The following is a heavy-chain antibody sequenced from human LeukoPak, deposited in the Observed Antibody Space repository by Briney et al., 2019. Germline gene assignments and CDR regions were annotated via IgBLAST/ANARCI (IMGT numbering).Heavy chain of an antibody. D-gene: IGHD2-2*01. V-gene: IGHV3-23*01. Sequence: GGSLRLSCAASGFTFSSYAMSWVRQAPGKGLEWVSAISGSGGSTYYADSVKGRFTISRDNSKNTLYLQMNSLRAEDTAVYYCAKGGYIVVVPAVNDYWGQGTLVTVSS. CDR3: AKGGYIVVVPAVNDY. J-gene: IGHJ4*02. CDR2: ISGSGGST. CDR1: GFTFSSYA.